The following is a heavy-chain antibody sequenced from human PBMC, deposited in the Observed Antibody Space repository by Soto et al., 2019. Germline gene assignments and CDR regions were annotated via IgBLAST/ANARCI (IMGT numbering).Heavy chain of an antibody. V-gene: IGHV3-33*08. D-gene: IGHD3-10*01. CDR2: IWYDGSNK. J-gene: IGHJ6*03. Sequence: GGSLRLSCSASGFTFSSYAMHWVRQAPGKGLEWVAVIWYDGSNKYYADSVKGRFTISRDNSKNTLYLQMNSLRAEDTAVYYCARDSLRQPFGSGTVYYYYYYMDVWGKGTTVTVSS. CDR1: GFTFSSYA. CDR3: ARDSLRQPFGSGTVYYYYYYMDV.